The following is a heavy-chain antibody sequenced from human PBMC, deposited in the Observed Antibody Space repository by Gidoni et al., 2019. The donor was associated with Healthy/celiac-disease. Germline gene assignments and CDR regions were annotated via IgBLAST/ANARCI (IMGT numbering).Heavy chain of an antibody. Sequence: QVQLVQSGAEVKKPGASVKVSCKVSGYTLTELSMHWVRQAPGKGLEWMGGFNPDDGETSYAQKFQVRVTMTEDTSTDTAYMELSSLRSEDTAVYYCATFVGQPYNYYGSGSYYFLDYWGQGTLVTVSS. J-gene: IGHJ4*02. CDR3: ATFVGQPYNYYGSGSYYFLDY. V-gene: IGHV1-24*01. CDR1: GYTLTELS. D-gene: IGHD3-10*01. CDR2: FNPDDGET.